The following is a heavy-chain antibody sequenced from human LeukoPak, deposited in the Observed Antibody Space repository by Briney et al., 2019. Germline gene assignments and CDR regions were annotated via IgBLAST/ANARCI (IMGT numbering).Heavy chain of an antibody. Sequence: SETLSLTCAVYGGSFSGYYWSWIRQPPGKGLEWIGEINHSGSTNYNPSLKSRVTISVDTSKNQFSLKLSSVTAADTAVYYCARPTTVTTHYFQHWGQGTLVTVSS. CDR2: INHSGST. CDR3: ARPTTVTTHYFQH. V-gene: IGHV4-34*01. D-gene: IGHD4-17*01. J-gene: IGHJ1*01. CDR1: GGSFSGYY.